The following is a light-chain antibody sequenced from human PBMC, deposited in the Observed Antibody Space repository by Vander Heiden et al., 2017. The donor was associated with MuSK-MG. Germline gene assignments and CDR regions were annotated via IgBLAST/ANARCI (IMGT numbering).Light chain of an antibody. J-gene: IGLJ2*01. CDR2: KDT. CDR3: QSLDRSGKFVV. V-gene: IGLV3-25*03. Sequence: SYELTQPPSVSVSPGQTARITCSGDALPKQYAYWYQQRPGQAPVMVMKKDTERPSGITERFSGSSSGTTVTLTISGVQAEDEADYHCQSLDRSGKFVVFGGGTNLTVL. CDR1: ALPKQY.